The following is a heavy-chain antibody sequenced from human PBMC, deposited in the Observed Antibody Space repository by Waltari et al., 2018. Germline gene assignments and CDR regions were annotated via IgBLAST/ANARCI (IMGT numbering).Heavy chain of an antibody. CDR1: GYSISSDYY. CDR2: IYHSGNT. D-gene: IGHD2-2*01. CDR3: ARDSAGTSSGSDY. J-gene: IGHJ4*02. V-gene: IGHV4-38-2*02. Sequence: QVQLQESGPGLVKPSETLSLTCAVSGYSISSDYYWTWIRQPPGKGLEWIGSIYHSGNTWYRPSRQSRVTISRDTSKNQFSLQLTSVTAADTAIYYCARDSAGTSSGSDYWGQGTLVTVSS.